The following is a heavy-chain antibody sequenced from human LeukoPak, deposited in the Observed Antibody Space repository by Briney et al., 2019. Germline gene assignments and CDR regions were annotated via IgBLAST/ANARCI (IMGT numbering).Heavy chain of an antibody. CDR2: IYHSGST. CDR3: ARGPHYDFWSGYIDY. J-gene: IGHJ4*02. CDR1: GGSISSGGYS. V-gene: IGHV4-30-2*01. D-gene: IGHD3-3*01. Sequence: SETLSLTCAVSGGSISSGGYSWSWIRQPPGKGLEWIGYIYHSGSTYYNPSLKSRVTISVDRSKNQFSLKLSSVTAADTAVYYCARGPHYDFWSGYIDYWGQGTLVTVSS.